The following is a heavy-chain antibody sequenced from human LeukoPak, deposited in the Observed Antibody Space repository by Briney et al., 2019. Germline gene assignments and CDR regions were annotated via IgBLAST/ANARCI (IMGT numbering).Heavy chain of an antibody. CDR2: ISAYNGNT. V-gene: IGHV1-18*04. J-gene: IGHJ4*02. Sequence: ASVKVSCKASGYTFTGYFIHWVRQAPGQGLEWMGWISAYNGNTNYAQKLQGRVTMTTDTSTSTAYMELRSLRSDDTAVYYCAIVHASARENYWGQGTLVTVSS. D-gene: IGHD6-6*01. CDR1: GYTFTGYF. CDR3: AIVHASARENY.